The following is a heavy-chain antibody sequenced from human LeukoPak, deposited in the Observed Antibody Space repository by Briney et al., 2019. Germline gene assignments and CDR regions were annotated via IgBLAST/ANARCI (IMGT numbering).Heavy chain of an antibody. CDR2: IRYDGSNK. J-gene: IGHJ6*03. CDR3: AKEAYCSGGSCYVAYYYYYYYKDV. V-gene: IGHV3-30*02. Sequence: GGSLRLSCAASGFTFSSYGMHWVRQAPGKGLEWVAFIRYDGSNKYYADSVKGRFTVSRDNSKNTLYLQMNSLRAEDTAVYYCAKEAYCSGGSCYVAYYYYYYYKDVWGKGTTVTISS. CDR1: GFTFSSYG. D-gene: IGHD2-15*01.